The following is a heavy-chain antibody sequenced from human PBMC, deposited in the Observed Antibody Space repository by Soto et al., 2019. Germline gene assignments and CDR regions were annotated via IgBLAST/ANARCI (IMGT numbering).Heavy chain of an antibody. J-gene: IGHJ4*02. D-gene: IGHD2-21*02. CDR3: AREMDVVVTAIHY. CDR1: GFTFSSYS. CDR2: ISSSSSYI. Sequence: GESLKISCAASGFTFSSYSMNWVRQAPGKGLEWVSSISSSSSYIYYADSVKGRFTISRDNAKNSLYLQMNSLRAEDTAVYYCAREMDVVVTAIHYWGQGTLVTVSS. V-gene: IGHV3-21*01.